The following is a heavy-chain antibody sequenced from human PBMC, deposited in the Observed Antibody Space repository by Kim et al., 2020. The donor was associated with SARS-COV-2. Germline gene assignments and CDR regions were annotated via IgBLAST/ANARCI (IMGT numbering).Heavy chain of an antibody. J-gene: IGHJ6*02. Sequence: GGSLRLSCAASGFAFSGYEMNWVRQAPGKGLEWVSYISGSGNSIYYADSVRGRFTISRDNPKNSLYLQMNSLRAEDTAIYYCARIKWGYYAMDVWGQGTTVTVSS. D-gene: IGHD7-27*01. CDR3: ARIKWGYYAMDV. CDR2: ISGSGNSI. V-gene: IGHV3-48*03. CDR1: GFAFSGYE.